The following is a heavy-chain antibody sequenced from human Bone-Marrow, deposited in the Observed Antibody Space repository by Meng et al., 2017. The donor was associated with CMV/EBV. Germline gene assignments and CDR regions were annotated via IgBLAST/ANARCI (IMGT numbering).Heavy chain of an antibody. V-gene: IGHV1-18*01. D-gene: IGHD6-19*01. CDR3: VRDTSLRGRGWYPGGY. Sequence: ASVKVSCKASGYTFTSHGINWVRQAPGQGLEWMGWISGDIGNTDYAQKFQGRVTVTTDTSTSTAYMELRSLRFDDTAVYYCVRDTSLRGRGWYPGGYWGQGTLVTVSS. CDR1: GYTFTSHG. CDR2: ISGDIGNT. J-gene: IGHJ4*02.